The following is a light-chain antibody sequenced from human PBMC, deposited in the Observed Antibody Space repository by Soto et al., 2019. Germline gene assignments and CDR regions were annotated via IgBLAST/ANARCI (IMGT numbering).Light chain of an antibody. CDR2: EVN. Sequence: QSALTQPPSASGSPGQSVAISCTGTSSDVGGYNYVSWYQQHPGKAPKLMIYEVNKRPSGVPDRFSGSKSGTSASLAISRLQSEDEAHYYCAVWDDGLDAWMFGGGTKVTVL. CDR3: AVWDDGLDAWM. V-gene: IGLV2-8*01. J-gene: IGLJ3*02. CDR1: SSDVGGYNY.